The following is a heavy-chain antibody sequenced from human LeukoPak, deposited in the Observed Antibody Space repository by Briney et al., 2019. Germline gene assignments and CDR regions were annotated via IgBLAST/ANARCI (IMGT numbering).Heavy chain of an antibody. Sequence: SETLSLTCTVSGGSISSSSYYWGWIRQPPGKGLEWIGSIYYSGSTYYNPSLKSRVTISVDTSKNQFSLKLSSVTAADTAVNYCAVEGSGYSYGYIDYWGQGTLVTVSS. D-gene: IGHD5-18*01. CDR2: IYYSGST. CDR3: AVEGSGYSYGYIDY. V-gene: IGHV4-39*01. CDR1: GGSISSSSYY. J-gene: IGHJ4*02.